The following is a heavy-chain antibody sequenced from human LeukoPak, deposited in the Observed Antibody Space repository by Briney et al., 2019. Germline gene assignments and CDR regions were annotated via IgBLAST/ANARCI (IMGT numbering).Heavy chain of an antibody. CDR2: IIPILGIA. D-gene: IGHD1-26*01. Sequence: EASVKVSCKASGGTFSSYTISWVRQAPGQGLEWMGRIIPILGIANYAQKFQGRVTITADKSTSTAYMELSSLGSEDTAVYYCASTPDILVGATPYWGQGTLVTVSS. V-gene: IGHV1-69*02. CDR1: GGTFSSYT. CDR3: ASTPDILVGATPY. J-gene: IGHJ4*02.